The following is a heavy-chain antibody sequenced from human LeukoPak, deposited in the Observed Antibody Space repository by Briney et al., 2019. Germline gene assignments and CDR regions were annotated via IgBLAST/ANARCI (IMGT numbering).Heavy chain of an antibody. V-gene: IGHV3-23*01. CDR2: ISGSGGST. D-gene: IGHD2-15*01. CDR1: GFTVSSNY. CDR3: AEVAALYYFDY. J-gene: IGHJ4*02. Sequence: GGSLRLSCAASGFTVSSNYMSWVRQAPGKGLEWVSAISGSGGSTYYADSVKGRFTISRDNSKNTLYLQMNSLRAEDTAVYYCAEVAALYYFDYWGQGTLVTVSS.